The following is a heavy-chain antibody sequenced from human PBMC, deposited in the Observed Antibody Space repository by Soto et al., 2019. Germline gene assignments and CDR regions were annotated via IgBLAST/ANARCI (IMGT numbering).Heavy chain of an antibody. D-gene: IGHD6-13*01. CDR2: IKQDGSEK. J-gene: IGHJ4*02. Sequence: PGGSKILSCAASGLTFISYGRSWVRQAPGKGLEWVANIKQDGSEKYYVDSVKGRFTISRDNAKNSLYLQMNSLRAEDTAVYYCARFRPAAAYVDYWGQGTLVTVSS. CDR1: GLTFISYG. V-gene: IGHV3-7*01. CDR3: ARFRPAAAYVDY.